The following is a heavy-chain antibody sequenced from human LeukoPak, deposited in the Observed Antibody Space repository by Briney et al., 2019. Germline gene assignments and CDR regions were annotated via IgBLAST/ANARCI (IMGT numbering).Heavy chain of an antibody. CDR3: AREVNYGDYGDNAFDI. CDR2: IYTSGST. V-gene: IGHV4-61*02. J-gene: IGHJ3*02. D-gene: IGHD4-17*01. Sequence: PSETLSLTCTVSGGSISSGSYYWSWIRQPAGKGLEWIGRIYTSGSTNYNPSLKSRVTISVDTSKNQFSLKLSSVTAADTAVYYCAREVNYGDYGDNAFDIWGQGTMVTVSS. CDR1: GGSISSGSYY.